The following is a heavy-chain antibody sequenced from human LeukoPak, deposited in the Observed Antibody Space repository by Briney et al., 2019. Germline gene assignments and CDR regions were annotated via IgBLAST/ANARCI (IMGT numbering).Heavy chain of an antibody. CDR3: ARARAVAGDVDY. V-gene: IGHV4-61*02. CDR2: IYTSGST. Sequence: KTSQTLSLTCTVSGGSISSGSYYWSWIRQPAGTGLEWIGRIYTSGSTNYNPSLKSRVTISVDTSKNQFSLKLSSVTAADTAVYYCARARAVAGDVDYWGQGTLVTVSS. CDR1: GGSISSGSYY. J-gene: IGHJ4*02. D-gene: IGHD6-19*01.